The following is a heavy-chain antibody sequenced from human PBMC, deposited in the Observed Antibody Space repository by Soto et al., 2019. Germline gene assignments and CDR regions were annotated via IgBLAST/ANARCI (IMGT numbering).Heavy chain of an antibody. D-gene: IGHD6-13*01. J-gene: IGHJ6*02. CDR2: ISGSGGST. CDR3: AKGIAAAGKGYYYYYYGMDV. V-gene: IGHV3-23*01. CDR1: GFTFSSYA. Sequence: LRLSCAASGFTFSSYAMSWVRQAPGKGLEGVSAISGSGGSTYYADSVKGRFTISRDNSKNTLYLQMNSLRAEDTAVYYCAKGIAAAGKGYYYYYYGMDVWGQGTTVTVS.